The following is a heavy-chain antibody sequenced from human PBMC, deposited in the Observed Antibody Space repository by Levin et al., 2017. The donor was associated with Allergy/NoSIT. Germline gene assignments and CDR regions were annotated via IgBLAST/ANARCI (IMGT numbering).Heavy chain of an antibody. CDR2: IKQDGSDK. D-gene: IGHD3-10*01. CDR1: GFTFRTFW. Sequence: GESLKISCAASGFTFRTFWMAWVRQAPGKGPEWVANIKQDGSDKHYVDSVEGRFTVSRDNAKNSLYLQMNSLRVDDTAVYYCARDHDGEDEYFDFWGQGTLVTVSS. J-gene: IGHJ4*02. CDR3: ARDHDGEDEYFDF. V-gene: IGHV3-7*01.